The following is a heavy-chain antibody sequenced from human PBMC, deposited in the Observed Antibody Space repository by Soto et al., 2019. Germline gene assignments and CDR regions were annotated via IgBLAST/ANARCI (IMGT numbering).Heavy chain of an antibody. D-gene: IGHD3-3*01. CDR1: GFSLTTSGVG. J-gene: IGHJ4*02. CDR2: IYWDDDK. V-gene: IGHV2-5*02. Sequence: QITLNESGPTVVRPTETLTLTCRFSGFSLTTSGVGVGWIRQSPGKAPEGLALIYWDDDKRYSASLKSRLTITKGTSKNQVVLTVSDLDPTDTATYYCAHRVLRTVFGLVTTTAIYFDFWGQGTPVAVSS. CDR3: AHRVLRTVFGLVTTTAIYFDF.